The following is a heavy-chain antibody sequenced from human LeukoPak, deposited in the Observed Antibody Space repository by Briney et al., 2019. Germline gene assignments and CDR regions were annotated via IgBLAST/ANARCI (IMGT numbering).Heavy chain of an antibody. V-gene: IGHV3-13*01. CDR2: SGFTGDT. J-gene: IGHJ4*02. CDR1: GISFRNFD. D-gene: IGHD2-8*02. Sequence: GGSLRLSCAASGISFRNFDIYWVRQVTGKGLEWVSISGFTGDTNYAASVKGRFTVSRENAKNSLFLQMDSLRVGDTAIYYCARVNCTGGNCFFDYWGQGTLVTVSS. CDR3: ARVNCTGGNCFFDY.